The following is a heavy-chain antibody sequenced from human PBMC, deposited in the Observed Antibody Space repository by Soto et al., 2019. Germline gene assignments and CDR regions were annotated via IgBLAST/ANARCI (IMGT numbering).Heavy chain of an antibody. V-gene: IGHV5-10-1*01. CDR2: IDPSDSYT. D-gene: IGHD2-2*01. Sequence: GESLKISCKGFGYSFSTYCITWVRQMPGQGLEWMGRIDPSDSYTHYNPAFQGHVTISADRSISTAYLQWSSLKASDIAMFYCARLSCSRTTSYYGLDVWGQGTAVTVSS. J-gene: IGHJ6*02. CDR3: ARLSCSRTTSYYGLDV. CDR1: GYSFSTYC.